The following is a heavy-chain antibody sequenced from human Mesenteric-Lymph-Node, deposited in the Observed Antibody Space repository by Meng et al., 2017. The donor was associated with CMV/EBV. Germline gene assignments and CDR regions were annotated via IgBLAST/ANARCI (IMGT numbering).Heavy chain of an antibody. CDR3: ATLYCTSTYCYSPLDC. J-gene: IGHJ4*02. V-gene: IGHV3-48*03. CDR2: ISVSGGTT. Sequence: GESLKISCAASGFIFSKYGMNWVRQAPGKGLEWVSYISVSGGTTDYADSVKGRFTISRDNAKNSLYLQMNSLRAEDTAVYYCATLYCTSTYCYSPLDCWGQGTLVTVSS. CDR1: GFIFSKYG. D-gene: IGHD2-2*01.